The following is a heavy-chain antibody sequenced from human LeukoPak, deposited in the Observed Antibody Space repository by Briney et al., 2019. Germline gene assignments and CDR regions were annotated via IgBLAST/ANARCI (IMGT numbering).Heavy chain of an antibody. V-gene: IGHV4-34*01. CDR3: AREGGGYSSSWYDADYYYYMDV. Sequence: SETLSLTCAVYGGSFSGYYWSWIRQPPGRGLEWIGEIYHSGSTNYNPSLKSRVTISVDKSKNQFSLKLSSVTAADTAVYYCAREGGGYSSSWYDADYYYYMDVWGKGTTVTVSS. D-gene: IGHD6-13*01. CDR1: GGSFSGYY. J-gene: IGHJ6*03. CDR2: IYHSGST.